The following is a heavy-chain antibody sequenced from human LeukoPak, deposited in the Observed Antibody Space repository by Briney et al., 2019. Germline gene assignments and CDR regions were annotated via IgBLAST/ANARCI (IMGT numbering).Heavy chain of an antibody. CDR3: ARGFSGYYSFDY. CDR1: GGSISNYY. J-gene: IGHJ4*02. V-gene: IGHV4-59*01. Sequence: SETLSLTCTVSGGSISNYYWSWIRQPPGKGLEWIGYVYYSGSTNYNPSLKSRVTISVDTSDNQFSLKLNSVTAADTAVYYCARGFSGYYSFDYWGPGTLVTVSS. CDR2: VYYSGST. D-gene: IGHD3-22*01.